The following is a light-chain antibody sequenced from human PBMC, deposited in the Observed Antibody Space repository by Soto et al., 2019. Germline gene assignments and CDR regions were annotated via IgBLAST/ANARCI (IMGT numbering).Light chain of an antibody. J-gene: IGKJ2*01. Sequence: DIQMTQSPSTLSASVRDRVTITCRASQGITTFLAWFRQRPGRAPERLIYGASSLQSGVPSRFSGRGSGTEFTLTISSLQPEDFGIYYCLQHNSYPYTFGPGTKVDIK. V-gene: IGKV1-17*01. CDR1: QGITTF. CDR3: LQHNSYPYT. CDR2: GAS.